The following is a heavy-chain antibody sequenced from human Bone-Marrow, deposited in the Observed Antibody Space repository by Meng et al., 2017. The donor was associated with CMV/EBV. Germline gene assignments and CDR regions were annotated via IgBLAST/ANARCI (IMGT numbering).Heavy chain of an antibody. CDR3: ARDNYDFWSGYFPYYYYGMDV. CDR2: ISSSSSYI. CDR1: GFTFSSYS. V-gene: IGHV3-21*01. D-gene: IGHD3-3*01. J-gene: IGHJ6*02. Sequence: GRSLRLSCAASGFTFSSYSMNWVRQAPGKGLEWVSSISSSSSYIYYADSVKGRFTISRDNAKNSLYLQMNSLRAEDTAVYYCARDNYDFWSGYFPYYYYGMDVWGQGTTVTVSS.